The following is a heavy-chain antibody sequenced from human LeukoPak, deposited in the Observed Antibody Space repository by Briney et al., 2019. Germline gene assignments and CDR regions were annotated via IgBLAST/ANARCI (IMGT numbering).Heavy chain of an antibody. CDR2: ISGSAYST. CDR1: GFTFSSYA. Sequence: GGSLRLSCAASGFTFSSYAMSWVRQAPGKGLEWVSAISGSAYSTYYADSVKGRFTISRDNSKSTLYLQMNSLRAEDTAVYYCAKETVAAPPIDYWGQGTLVTVSS. V-gene: IGHV3-23*01. CDR3: AKETVAAPPIDY. J-gene: IGHJ4*02. D-gene: IGHD6-19*01.